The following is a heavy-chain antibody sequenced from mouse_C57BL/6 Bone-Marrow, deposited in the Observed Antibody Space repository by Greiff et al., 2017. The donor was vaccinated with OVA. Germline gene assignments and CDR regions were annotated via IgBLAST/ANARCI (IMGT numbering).Heavy chain of an antibody. CDR3: ARRGWDV. CDR2: INPNNGGT. V-gene: IGHV1-18*01. D-gene: IGHD4-1*01. CDR1: GYTFTDYN. Sequence: EVKLQESGPELVKPGASVKIPCKASGYTFTDYNMDWVKQSHGKSLEWIGDINPNNGGTIYNQKFKGKATLTVDKASSTAYMELRSLTSEDTTVYYCARRGWDVWGQGTTLTVSS. J-gene: IGHJ2*01.